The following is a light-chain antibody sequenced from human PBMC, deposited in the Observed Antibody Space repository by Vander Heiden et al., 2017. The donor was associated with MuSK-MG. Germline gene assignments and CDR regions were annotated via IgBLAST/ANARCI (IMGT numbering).Light chain of an antibody. V-gene: IGKV1-5*03. CDR3: QQDNSLTWT. CDR2: KAS. CDR1: QSISSW. Sequence: DIQMNQSPSTLSASVGDRVTITCRASQSISSWLAWYQQKPGKAPKLLIYKASSLESGVPSRFSGSGSGTEFTLTISSLQPDDFATYYCQQDNSLTWTFGQGTKVEIK. J-gene: IGKJ1*01.